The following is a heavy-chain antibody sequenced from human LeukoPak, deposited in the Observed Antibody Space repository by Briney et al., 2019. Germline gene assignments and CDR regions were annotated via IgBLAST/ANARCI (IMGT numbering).Heavy chain of an antibody. CDR1: GYSFTNYW. CDR2: IYPGDSDT. J-gene: IGHJ4*02. Sequence: GESLKISCKGSGYSFTNYWIGWVRQMPGKGLGWMGIIYPGDSDTRYSPSFQGQVTTSADKSISTAYLQWSSLKASDTAVYYCARSHSSSWHDYWGQGTLVTVSS. D-gene: IGHD6-13*01. CDR3: ARSHSSSWHDY. V-gene: IGHV5-51*01.